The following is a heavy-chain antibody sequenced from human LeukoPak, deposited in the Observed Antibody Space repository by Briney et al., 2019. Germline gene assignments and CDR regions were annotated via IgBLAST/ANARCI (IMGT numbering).Heavy chain of an antibody. V-gene: IGHV4-39*01. CDR1: GGSISSSSYY. CDR2: IYYSAST. D-gene: IGHD1-26*01. Sequence: SETLSLTCTASGGSISSSSYYWGWIRQPPGKGLESIGSIYYSASTYYNPSLKSRVTISVDTSKNQFSLKLSSVTAADTAVYYCARRSPVGATYYFDYWGQGTLVTVSS. J-gene: IGHJ4*02. CDR3: ARRSPVGATYYFDY.